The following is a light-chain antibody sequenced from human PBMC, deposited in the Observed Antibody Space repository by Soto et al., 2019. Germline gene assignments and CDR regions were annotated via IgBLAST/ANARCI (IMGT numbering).Light chain of an antibody. CDR1: QSLLHSNGYNY. CDR2: VGS. J-gene: IGKJ1*01. Sequence: DIVMTQSPLSLPVTPGEPASISCRSSQSLLHSNGYNYLDWYLQKAGQSPQLXIYVGSNRASGVPDRFSGSGSGTDFTLKISRVEAEDVGVYYCMQALQTPWTFGQGTKVDIK. CDR3: MQALQTPWT. V-gene: IGKV2-28*01.